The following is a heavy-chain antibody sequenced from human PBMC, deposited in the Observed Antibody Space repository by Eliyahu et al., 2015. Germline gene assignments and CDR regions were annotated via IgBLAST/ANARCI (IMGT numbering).Heavy chain of an antibody. CDR1: GFTFSSYS. CDR2: ISSSSSTI. Sequence: EVQLVESGGGLVQPGGSLRLSCAASGFTFSSYSMNWVRQAPGKGLEWVSYISSSSSTIYLGNPFEGPFTLPRDNAKNSLYLQMNSLRAEDTAVYYCARLKYYYGMDVWGQGTTVTVSS. J-gene: IGHJ6*02. CDR3: ARLKYYYGMDV. V-gene: IGHV3-48*01.